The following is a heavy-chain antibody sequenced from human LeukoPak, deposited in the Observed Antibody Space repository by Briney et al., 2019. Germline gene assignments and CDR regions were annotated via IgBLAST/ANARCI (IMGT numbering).Heavy chain of an antibody. D-gene: IGHD2-15*01. V-gene: IGHV4-59*01. J-gene: IGHJ6*03. Sequence: SETLSLTCTVSGGSISSYYWSWIRQPPGKGLEWIGYIYYSGSTNYNPSLKSRVTVSVDTSKNQFSLKLRSVTAADTAVYYCARTTEGYCRGVSCYYYYYYMDVWGKGTTVTVSS. CDR2: IYYSGST. CDR3: ARTTEGYCRGVSCYYYYYYMDV. CDR1: GGSISSYY.